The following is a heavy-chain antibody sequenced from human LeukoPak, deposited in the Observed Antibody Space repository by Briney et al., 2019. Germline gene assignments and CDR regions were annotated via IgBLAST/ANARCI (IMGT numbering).Heavy chain of an antibody. CDR2: VYYSGST. J-gene: IGHJ6*02. CDR1: GGSISDSNYY. V-gene: IGHV4-31*03. Sequence: SETLSLTCTVSGGSISDSNYYWTWIRHHPGKGLEWIGYVYYSGSTYQNPSLERRVTISVDTSKNQFSLNLSSVTAADTAVYFCARDSRASGYYYYGMDVWGQGTTVTVSS. CDR3: ARDSRASGYYYYGMDV. D-gene: IGHD3-22*01.